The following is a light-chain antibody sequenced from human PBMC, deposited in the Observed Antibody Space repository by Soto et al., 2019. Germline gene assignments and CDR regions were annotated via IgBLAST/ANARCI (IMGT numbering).Light chain of an antibody. V-gene: IGKV3-20*01. J-gene: IGKJ5*01. CDR1: QSVSSY. CDR3: QQYGTSEII. CDR2: DTS. Sequence: ERVMKESPPTISVSTGERATLSRRASQSVSSYLAWYQQKPGQAPRLLIYDTSSGATGIPDRFSGSGSGTDFTLTISRLEPEDFAVFFCQQYGTSEIIFGQVTRLVI.